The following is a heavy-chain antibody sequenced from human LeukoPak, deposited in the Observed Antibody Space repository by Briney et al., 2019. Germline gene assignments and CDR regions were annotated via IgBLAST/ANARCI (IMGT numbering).Heavy chain of an antibody. Sequence: ASVKVSCKTSGYTFTNYYLHWVRQAPGQGLEWMGIINPNSGSTTYSQKLQGRVTMTRDTSTSTVYMELSSLRSEDTAVYYCTRVRKARQENWFDPWGQGTLVTVSS. CDR3: TRVRKARQENWFDP. CDR1: GYTFTNYY. V-gene: IGHV1-46*01. CDR2: INPNSGST. J-gene: IGHJ5*02.